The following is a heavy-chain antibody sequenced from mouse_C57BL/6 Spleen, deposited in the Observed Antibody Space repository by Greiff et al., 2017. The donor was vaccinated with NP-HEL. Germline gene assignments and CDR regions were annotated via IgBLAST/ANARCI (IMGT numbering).Heavy chain of an antibody. D-gene: IGHD2-4*01. CDR3: ARRSYDYDAYAMDY. Sequence: VQLQQSGPELVKPGASVKISCKASGYTFTDYYMNWVKQSHGKSLEWIGDINPNNGGTSYNQKFKGKATLTVDKSSSTAYMELRSLTSEDSAVYYCARRSYDYDAYAMDYWGQGTSVTVSS. CDR2: INPNNGGT. V-gene: IGHV1-26*01. CDR1: GYTFTDYY. J-gene: IGHJ4*01.